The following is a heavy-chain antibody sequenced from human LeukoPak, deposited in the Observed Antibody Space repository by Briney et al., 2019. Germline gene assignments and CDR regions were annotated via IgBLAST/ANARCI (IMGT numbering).Heavy chain of an antibody. D-gene: IGHD3-3*01. Sequence: GASVKVSCKASGYTFTSYDINWVRQATGQGLEWMGWMNPNSGNTGNAQKFQGRVTITRNTSISTAYMELSSLRSEDTAVYYCARLDDFWSGYQYYYYMDVWGKGTTVTVSS. V-gene: IGHV1-8*03. CDR3: ARLDDFWSGYQYYYYMDV. CDR2: MNPNSGNT. CDR1: GYTFTSYD. J-gene: IGHJ6*03.